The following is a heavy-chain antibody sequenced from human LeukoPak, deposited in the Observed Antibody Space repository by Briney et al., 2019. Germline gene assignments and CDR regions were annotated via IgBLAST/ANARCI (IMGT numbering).Heavy chain of an antibody. V-gene: IGHV7-4-1*02. CDR1: GYTFTSYA. J-gene: IGHJ6*03. Sequence: GASVKVSCKASGYTFTSYAMNWVRQAPGQGLEWMGWINTNTGNPTYAQGFTGRFVFSLDTSVSTAYLQISSLKAEDTAVYYCARDYKQQLVYYYYYMDVWGKGTTVTVSS. CDR3: ARDYKQQLVYYYYYMDV. D-gene: IGHD6-13*01. CDR2: INTNTGNP.